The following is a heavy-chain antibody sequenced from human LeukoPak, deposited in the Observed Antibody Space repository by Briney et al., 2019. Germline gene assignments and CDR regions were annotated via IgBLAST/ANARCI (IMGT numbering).Heavy chain of an antibody. CDR2: INCSEST. CDR1: GGSISSYY. CDR3: ARELDSYYGSGFDD. J-gene: IGHJ4*02. D-gene: IGHD3-10*01. Sequence: PSETLSLTCTVSGGSISSYYWSWIRQPPGKGLEWIGYINCSESTNYNPSLKSRVTISVDTFKKQFFLKRRSVTDADTAGYYLARELDSYYGSGFDDGGQGTLVTVSS. V-gene: IGHV4-59*01.